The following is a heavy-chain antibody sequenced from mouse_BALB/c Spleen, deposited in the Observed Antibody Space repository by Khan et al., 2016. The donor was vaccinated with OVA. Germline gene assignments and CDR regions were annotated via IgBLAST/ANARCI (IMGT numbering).Heavy chain of an antibody. V-gene: IGHV1-26*01. CDR2: VNPNNGGT. J-gene: IGHJ1*01. CDR3: AIYHGYFDD. Sequence: VQLKESGPDLVKPGASMKISCKASGYSFTGYYIHWVKQSHGKSLEWIGRVNPNNGGTSYNQKFKGKAILTVDKSSNTDYMELRNLTSEDSAVYSCAIYHGYFDDWGAGTTVTVSS. D-gene: IGHD1-1*01. CDR1: GYSFTGYY.